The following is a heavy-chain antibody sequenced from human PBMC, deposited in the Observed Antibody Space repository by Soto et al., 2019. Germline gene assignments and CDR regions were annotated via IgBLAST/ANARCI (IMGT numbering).Heavy chain of an antibody. Sequence: QVQLVQSGAEVKKPGSSVKLSCTASGGTFSSYAISWVRQAPGQGLEWMGGIIPIFGTANYAQKFQGRVTITADESTSTGYMELSSLRSEDTAVYYCARSRKVGYSCGAFDYWGQGTLVTVSS. CDR1: GGTFSSYA. CDR2: IIPIFGTA. J-gene: IGHJ4*02. D-gene: IGHD5-18*01. V-gene: IGHV1-69*01. CDR3: ARSRKVGYSCGAFDY.